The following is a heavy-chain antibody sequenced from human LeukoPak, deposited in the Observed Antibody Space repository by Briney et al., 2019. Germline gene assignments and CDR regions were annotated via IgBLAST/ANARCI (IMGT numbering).Heavy chain of an antibody. CDR1: GGSISSGSYY. Sequence: SETLSLTRTVSGGSISSGSYYWSWIRQPAGKGLEWIGRFYTSGSTNYNPSLKSRATISVATSKNQFSLKLNSVTAADTAVYYCARGRDGYNFLNRGEYYYFDYWGQGTLVTVSS. CDR2: FYTSGST. V-gene: IGHV4-61*02. D-gene: IGHD5-24*01. CDR3: ARGRDGYNFLNRGEYYYFDY. J-gene: IGHJ4*02.